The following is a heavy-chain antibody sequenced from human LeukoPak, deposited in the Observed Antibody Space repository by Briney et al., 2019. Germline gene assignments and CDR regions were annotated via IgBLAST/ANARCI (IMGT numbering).Heavy chain of an antibody. Sequence: PGGSLRLSCAAYGFTFSSYAMSWVRQAPGKGLEWVSAISGSGGSTYYADSVKGRFTISRDNSKNTLYLQMNSLRAEDTAVYYCAKWHSSSWYLRTWGQGTLVTVSS. CDR2: ISGSGGST. CDR1: GFTFSSYA. D-gene: IGHD6-13*01. J-gene: IGHJ4*02. CDR3: AKWHSSSWYLRT. V-gene: IGHV3-23*01.